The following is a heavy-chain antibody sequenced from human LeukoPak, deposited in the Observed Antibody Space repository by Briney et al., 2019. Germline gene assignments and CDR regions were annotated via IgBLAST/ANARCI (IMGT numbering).Heavy chain of an antibody. CDR3: ARLIGDRTIYDY. V-gene: IGHV3-7*01. CDR1: GFTFNNYA. J-gene: IGHJ4*02. Sequence: GALRLSCAASGFTFNNYAMIWVRQAPGKGLEWVASINQGGSETYYVESVKGRFTISRDNAMNSFFLQMNSLRAEDTAVYYCARLIGDRTIYDYWGQGTLVTVSS. D-gene: IGHD6-6*01. CDR2: INQGGSET.